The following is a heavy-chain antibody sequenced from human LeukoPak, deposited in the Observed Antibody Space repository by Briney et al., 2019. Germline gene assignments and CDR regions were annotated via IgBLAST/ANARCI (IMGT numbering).Heavy chain of an antibody. CDR1: GFTFSNYW. CDR2: IKQDGSER. CDR3: VRDTGGSGSYPDY. V-gene: IGHV3-7*01. J-gene: IGHJ4*02. Sequence: GGSLRLSCAASGFTFSNYWMTWVRQAPGKGLELVANIKQDGSERYYVDSVRGRFTISRDDAKNSVYLQVNSLRVEDTAMYYCVRDTGGSGSYPDYWGQGVLVTVSS. D-gene: IGHD1-26*01.